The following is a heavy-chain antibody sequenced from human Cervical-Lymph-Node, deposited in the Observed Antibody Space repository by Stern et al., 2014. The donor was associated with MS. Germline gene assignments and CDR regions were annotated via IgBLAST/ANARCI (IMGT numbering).Heavy chain of an antibody. CDR3: ARDGPNYDHNGRGDAFDV. V-gene: IGHV3-33*05. Sequence: QVQLVESGGGVVQPGGSLRLSCAASGFPFSGHGLHWVRQAPGKGLEWGALISYAGSNKWYAESVKGRFTISRDSSRNTMFLQMNTLRLEDAAVYYCARDGPNYDHNGRGDAFDVWGQGAMVTVSP. CDR1: GFPFSGHG. D-gene: IGHD3-22*01. CDR2: ISYAGSNK. J-gene: IGHJ3*01.